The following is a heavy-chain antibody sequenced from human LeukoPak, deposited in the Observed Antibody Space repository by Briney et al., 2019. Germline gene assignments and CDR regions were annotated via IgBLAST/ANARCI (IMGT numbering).Heavy chain of an antibody. J-gene: IGHJ3*02. CDR3: AREPDSSSEDDVFDI. CDR1: GLTFSSYS. Sequence: GGSLRLSCAACGLTFSSYSMNWGRQAPGKGLEWGSSISGSSTYIYYADSVKGRFTISRDNTKNSLYLQMNSVRAEDMAVYYCAREPDSSSEDDVFDIWGQGTMVTVSS. D-gene: IGHD4-11*01. V-gene: IGHV3-21*01. CDR2: ISGSSTYI.